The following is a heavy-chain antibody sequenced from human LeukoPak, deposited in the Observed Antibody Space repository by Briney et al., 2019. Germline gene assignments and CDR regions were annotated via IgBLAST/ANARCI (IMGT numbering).Heavy chain of an antibody. CDR2: IYYSGTT. J-gene: IGHJ6*03. CDR3: ARSPVRGVNRQGDYFYYMDA. CDR1: GGSISSSTYY. Sequence: PSETLSLTCTVSGGSISSSTYYWGWIRQPPGKGLEWIGSIYYSGTTQFSPSLKSRVTISVDTSKNQFSLKLRSVTATDTGVYYCARSPVRGVNRQGDYFYYMDAWGIGTAVTISS. D-gene: IGHD3-10*01. V-gene: IGHV4-39*01.